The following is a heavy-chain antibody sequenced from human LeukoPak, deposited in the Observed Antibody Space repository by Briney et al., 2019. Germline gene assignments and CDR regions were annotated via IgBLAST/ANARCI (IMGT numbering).Heavy chain of an antibody. J-gene: IGHJ6*03. V-gene: IGHV4-59*01. CDR1: GGSISSYY. CDR2: IYYTGST. Sequence: SETLSLTCTISGGSISSYYWSWLRQPPGKGLEWIGYIYYTGSTNHNPSLKSRVTISVDTSNNQFSLKLSSVTAADTAVYYCARVVYSGYDFRGAMDVWGKGTTVTVSS. D-gene: IGHD5-12*01. CDR3: ARVVYSGYDFRGAMDV.